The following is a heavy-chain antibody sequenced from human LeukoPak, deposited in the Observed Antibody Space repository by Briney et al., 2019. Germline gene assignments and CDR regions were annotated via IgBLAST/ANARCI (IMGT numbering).Heavy chain of an antibody. V-gene: IGHV4-30-4*08. CDR3: ARDRGWIRGVVVPAATVPWFDP. CDR1: GGSISSGDYY. J-gene: IGHJ5*02. CDR2: IYYSGST. Sequence: PSETLSLTCTVSGGSISSGDYYWSWIRQPPGKGLEWIVYIYYSGSTYYNPSLKSRVTISVDTSKNQFSLKLSSVTAADTAVYYCARDRGWIRGVVVPAATVPWFDPWGQGTLVTVSS. D-gene: IGHD2-2*01.